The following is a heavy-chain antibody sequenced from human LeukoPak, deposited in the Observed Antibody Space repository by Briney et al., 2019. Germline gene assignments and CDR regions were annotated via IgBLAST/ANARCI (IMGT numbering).Heavy chain of an antibody. V-gene: IGHV3-15*07. J-gene: IGHJ4*02. CDR1: GFTFSNAW. D-gene: IGHD3-3*01. CDR3: TTSRASVYDFWSGYYTN. Sequence: GGSLRLSCATSGFTFSNAWMNWVRQAPGKGLEWVGRIRSNSDGGTIDYAAPVKGRFTLSRDDSKTTLYLQMNSLQTEDTAVYYCTTSRASVYDFWSGYYTNWGQGTLVTVSS. CDR2: IRSNSDGGTI.